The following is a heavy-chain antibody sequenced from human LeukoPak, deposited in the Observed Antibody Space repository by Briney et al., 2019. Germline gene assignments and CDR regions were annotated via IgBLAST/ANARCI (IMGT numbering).Heavy chain of an antibody. Sequence: GGSLRLSCAASEFTFSSYWMSWVRQAPGKGLEWVANIKQDGSEKYYVDSVKGRFTISRDNAKNSLYLQMNSLRAEDTAVYYCARENYDFWSGYYAPGDYYYYYMDVWGKGTTVTVSS. CDR3: ARENYDFWSGYYAPGDYYYYYMDV. V-gene: IGHV3-7*01. J-gene: IGHJ6*03. CDR1: EFTFSSYW. CDR2: IKQDGSEK. D-gene: IGHD3-3*01.